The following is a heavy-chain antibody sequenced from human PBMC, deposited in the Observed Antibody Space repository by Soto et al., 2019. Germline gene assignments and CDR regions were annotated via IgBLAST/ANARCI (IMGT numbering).Heavy chain of an antibody. CDR3: AKDMESGYAGDAFDI. CDR2: ISWNSGSI. Sequence: GGSLRLSCAASGFTFDDYAMHWVRQAPGKGLEWVSGISWNSGSIGYADSVKGRFTISRDNAKNSLYLQMNSLRAEDTALYYCAKDMESGYAGDAFDIWGQGTMVTVSS. V-gene: IGHV3-9*01. CDR1: GFTFDDYA. D-gene: IGHD5-12*01. J-gene: IGHJ3*02.